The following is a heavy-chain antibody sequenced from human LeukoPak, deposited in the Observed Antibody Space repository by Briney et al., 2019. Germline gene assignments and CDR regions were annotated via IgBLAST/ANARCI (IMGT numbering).Heavy chain of an antibody. Sequence: ASVKVSCKASGYTFTSYYMHWVRQASGQGLEWMGIINPSGGSTSYAQKFQGRVTMTRDTSTSTVYTELSSLRSEDTAVYYGARELVHRDGLSYGMDVWGQGTTVTVSS. V-gene: IGHV1-46*01. D-gene: IGHD3-9*01. CDR1: GYTFTSYY. CDR2: INPSGGST. J-gene: IGHJ6*02. CDR3: ARELVHRDGLSYGMDV.